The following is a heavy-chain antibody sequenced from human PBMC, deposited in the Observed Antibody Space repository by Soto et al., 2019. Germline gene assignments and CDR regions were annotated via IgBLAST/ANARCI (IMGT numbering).Heavy chain of an antibody. J-gene: IGHJ6*02. CDR2: INHSGST. CDR3: ARDRAYYGSGSSAYYYYGMDV. D-gene: IGHD3-10*01. Sequence: PSETLSLTCAVYGGSFSGYYWSWIRQPPGKGLEWIGEINHSGSTNYNPSLKSRVTISVDTSKNQFSLKLSSVTAADTAVYYCARDRAYYGSGSSAYYYYGMDVWGQGTTVTVSS. CDR1: GGSFSGYY. V-gene: IGHV4-34*01.